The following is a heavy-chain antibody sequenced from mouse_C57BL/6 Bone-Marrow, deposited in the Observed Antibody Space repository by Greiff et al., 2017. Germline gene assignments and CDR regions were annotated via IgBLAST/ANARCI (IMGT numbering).Heavy chain of an antibody. CDR2: IDPETGGT. Sequence: QVKLQQSGAELVRPGASVTLSCKASGYTFTDYEMHWVKQTPVHGLEWIGAIDPETGGTAYNQKFKGKAILTADKSSRTAYMELRSLTSEDSAVYYCTSGATLVSPFYYWGQGTTLTFSS. CDR1: GYTFTDYE. CDR3: TSGATLVSPFYY. D-gene: IGHD1-1*01. V-gene: IGHV1-15*01. J-gene: IGHJ2*01.